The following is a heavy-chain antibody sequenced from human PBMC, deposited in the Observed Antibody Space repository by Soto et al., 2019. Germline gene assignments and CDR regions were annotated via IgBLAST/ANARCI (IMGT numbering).Heavy chain of an antibody. V-gene: IGHV4-59*13. CDR3: AGDCMSGSYRFDF. CDR1: GDSISNDN. D-gene: IGHD3-10*01. CDR2: MYNNGGI. J-gene: IGHJ4*02. Sequence: DTFPPACTVSGDSISNDNRTWKRQTPGEGLGWIVNMYNNGGINYSPALRSRVTRSLDTAKHPVALKLKSLPAADTAVYYCAGDCMSGSYRFDFWGPGTLVTV.